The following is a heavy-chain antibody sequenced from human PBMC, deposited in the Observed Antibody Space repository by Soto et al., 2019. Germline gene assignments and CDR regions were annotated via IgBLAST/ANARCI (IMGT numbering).Heavy chain of an antibody. CDR1: GFTFSSYG. Sequence: PGGSLRLSCAASGFTFSSYGMHWVRQAXGKGLEWVAVISYDGSNKYYADSVKGRFTISRDNSKNTLYLQMNSLRAEDTAVYYCAKDLGTVTTHYYYGMDVWGQGTTVTVSS. V-gene: IGHV3-30*18. CDR2: ISYDGSNK. D-gene: IGHD4-4*01. J-gene: IGHJ6*02. CDR3: AKDLGTVTTHYYYGMDV.